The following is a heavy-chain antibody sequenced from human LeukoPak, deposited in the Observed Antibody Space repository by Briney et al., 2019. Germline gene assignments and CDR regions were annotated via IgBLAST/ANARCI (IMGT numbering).Heavy chain of an antibody. J-gene: IGHJ4*02. CDR3: ASSHYDFWSGYHGFDY. D-gene: IGHD3-3*01. CDR2: IKQDGSEE. CDR1: GFSFSRYW. Sequence: GGSLRLSCAASGFSFSRYWMSWVRQAPGKGLEWVANIKQDGSEEGYVDSVKGRFTISRDNAKNSLYLQMNSLTAEDTAVYYCASSHYDFWSGYHGFDYWGQGTLVTVSS. V-gene: IGHV3-7*01.